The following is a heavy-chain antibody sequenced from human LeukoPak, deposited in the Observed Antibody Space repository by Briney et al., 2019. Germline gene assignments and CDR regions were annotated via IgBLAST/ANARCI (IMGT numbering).Heavy chain of an antibody. D-gene: IGHD5-12*01. CDR3: ARPTTVEMATLRPFEAFDI. CDR2: IYYSGST. J-gene: IGHJ3*02. V-gene: IGHV4-39*01. Sequence: PSETRSLTCTVSGGSISSSSYYWGWIRQPPGKGLEWIGSIYYSGSTYYNPSLKSRVTISVDTSKNQFSLKLSSVTAADTAAYYCARPTTVEMATLRPFEAFDIWGQGTMVTVSS. CDR1: GGSISSSSYY.